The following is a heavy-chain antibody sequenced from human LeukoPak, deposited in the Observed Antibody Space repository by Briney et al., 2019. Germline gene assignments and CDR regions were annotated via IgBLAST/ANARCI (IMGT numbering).Heavy chain of an antibody. CDR1: GFTFSTYS. V-gene: IGHV3-23*01. CDR2: INNYGGST. D-gene: IGHD1-1*01. J-gene: IGHJ4*02. CDR3: ARYWNDRYFDY. Sequence: PGGSLRLSCAASGFTFSTYSMGWVRQAPGKGVEWVSVINNYGGSTFYADSVKGRFTISRDNSKNTLYLQMNSPRAEDTAVYYCARYWNDRYFDYWGQGTLVTVSS.